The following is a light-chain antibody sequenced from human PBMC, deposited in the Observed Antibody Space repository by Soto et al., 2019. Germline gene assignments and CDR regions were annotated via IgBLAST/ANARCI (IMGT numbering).Light chain of an antibody. V-gene: IGLV2-8*01. CDR3: SSYAGSAWV. CDR2: EVS. J-gene: IGLJ1*01. CDR1: SSDVGGYNY. Sequence: QSVLTQPPSASGSPGQSVTISCAGTSSDVGGYNYVSWYQQHPGKAPKLMIYEVSKRPSGVPDRLSGSKSGNTASLTVSGLQAEDEADYYCSSYAGSAWVFGTGTKVTVL.